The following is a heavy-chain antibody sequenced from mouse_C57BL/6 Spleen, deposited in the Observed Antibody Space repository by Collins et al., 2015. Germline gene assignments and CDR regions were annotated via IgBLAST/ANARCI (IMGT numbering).Heavy chain of an antibody. D-gene: IGHD1-2*01. V-gene: IGHV1-9*01. J-gene: IGHJ4*01. CDR2: ILPGSGST. Sequence: QVQLQQSGAELMKPGASVKISCKATGYTFSSYWIEWVKQRPGHGLEWIGEILPGSGSTNYNEKFKGKATFTADTSSNTAYMQLSSLTSEDSAVYYCARGHYYGYHYAMDYWGQGTPVTVSS. CDR1: GYTFSSYW. CDR3: ARGHYYGYHYAMDY.